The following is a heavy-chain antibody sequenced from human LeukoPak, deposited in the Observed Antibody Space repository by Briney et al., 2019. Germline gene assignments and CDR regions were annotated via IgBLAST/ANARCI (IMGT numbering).Heavy chain of an antibody. CDR1: GVSISSYY. V-gene: IGHV4-59*01. Sequence: SETLSLTCTVSGVSISSYYWSWIRQPPGKGLEWIGYIYYSGSTNYNPSLKSRVTISVDTSKNQFSLKLSSVTAADTAVYYCAREVTTVTNWFDPWGQGTLVTVSS. CDR3: AREVTTVTNWFDP. D-gene: IGHD4-17*01. J-gene: IGHJ5*02. CDR2: IYYSGST.